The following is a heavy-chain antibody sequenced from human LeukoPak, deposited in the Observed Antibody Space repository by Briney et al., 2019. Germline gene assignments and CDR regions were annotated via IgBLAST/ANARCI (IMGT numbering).Heavy chain of an antibody. Sequence: GGSLRLSCAASGFTVSSNYMSWVRQAPGKGLEWVSVIYSGGSTYYADSVKGRFTISRDYSKNTLYLQMNSLRPEDTAVYFCARDNWYDYLADALDIWGQGTMVTVSS. CDR3: ARDNWYDYLADALDI. D-gene: IGHD1-20*01. J-gene: IGHJ3*02. CDR1: GFTVSSNY. CDR2: IYSGGST. V-gene: IGHV3-66*02.